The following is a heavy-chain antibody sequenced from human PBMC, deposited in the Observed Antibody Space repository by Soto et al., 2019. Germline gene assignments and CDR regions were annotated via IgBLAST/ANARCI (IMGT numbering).Heavy chain of an antibody. CDR2: IYPGDSDT. D-gene: IGHD3-22*01. V-gene: IGHV5-51*01. Sequence: GESLKISCKGFGYRFTSYWIGWVRQMPGKGLEWMGIIYPGDSDTRYSPSFQGQVTISADKSISTAYLQWSSLKASDTAMYYCARSSYYYDSSGYTVPGWFDPWGQGTLVTVSS. CDR1: GYRFTSYW. J-gene: IGHJ5*02. CDR3: ARSSYYYDSSGYTVPGWFDP.